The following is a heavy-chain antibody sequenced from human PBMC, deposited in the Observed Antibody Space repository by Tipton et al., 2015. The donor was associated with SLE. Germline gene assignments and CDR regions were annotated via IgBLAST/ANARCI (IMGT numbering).Heavy chain of an antibody. D-gene: IGHD3-22*01. Sequence: SLRLSCAASGFTFAAYAMGWVRQAPGKGLEWVSLIYTGSSATYYADSVKGRFTISRDNFKNTLFLQINSLRAEDTAIYYCAKSPTRSHYYDRSAYYDYWGQGTLVSVSS. V-gene: IGHV3-23*03. CDR3: AKSPTRSHYYDRSAYYDY. CDR2: IYTGSSAT. J-gene: IGHJ4*02. CDR1: GFTFAAYA.